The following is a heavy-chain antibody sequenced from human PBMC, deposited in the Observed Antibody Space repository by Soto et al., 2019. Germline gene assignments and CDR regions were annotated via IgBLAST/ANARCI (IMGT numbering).Heavy chain of an antibody. CDR1: GFSLSTTGVG. D-gene: IGHD2-21*01. Sequence: QITLKESGPTLVKPTQTLTLTCTFSGFSLSTTGVGVGWIRQPPGKALEWLALIYWDDDKRYNPSLKSRLTITKATSKNQVVLTMPNMDPVDTATYYCVQSRCGGDCLQSYSSHSYYGLDVWGQGTTVTVSS. CDR2: IYWDDDK. J-gene: IGHJ6*02. CDR3: VQSRCGGDCLQSYSSHSYYGLDV. V-gene: IGHV2-5*02.